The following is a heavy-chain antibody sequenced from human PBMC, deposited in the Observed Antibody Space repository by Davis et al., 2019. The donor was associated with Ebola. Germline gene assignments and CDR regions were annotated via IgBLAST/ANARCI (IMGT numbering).Heavy chain of an antibody. J-gene: IGHJ6*02. V-gene: IGHV3-NL1*01. CDR1: GLISSNYV. Sequence: PGGSLRLSCEVSGLISSNYVMYWVRQASGKGLEWISASETSDTNFHANYADSVKGRFTISRDNSKNMVNLQMNSLRPDDTAVYHCARAKTTSGVDLGGIYSMDVWGQGTTVTVSS. CDR2: SETSDTNFHA. D-gene: IGHD3-3*01. CDR3: ARAKTTSGVDLGGIYSMDV.